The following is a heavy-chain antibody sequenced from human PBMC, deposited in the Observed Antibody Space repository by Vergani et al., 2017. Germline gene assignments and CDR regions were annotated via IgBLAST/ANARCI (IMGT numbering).Heavy chain of an antibody. CDR3: AKYTVAGTSRGGYFDY. Sequence: VQLVESGGVVVQPGRSLRLSCAASGFTFSSYGMHWVRQAPGKGLEWVAVIWYDGSNKYYADSVKGRFTISRDNSKNTLYLQMNSLRAEDTAVYYCAKYTVAGTSRGGYFDYWGQGTLVTVSS. V-gene: IGHV3-33*06. CDR2: IWYDGSNK. J-gene: IGHJ4*02. CDR1: GFTFSSYG. D-gene: IGHD6-19*01.